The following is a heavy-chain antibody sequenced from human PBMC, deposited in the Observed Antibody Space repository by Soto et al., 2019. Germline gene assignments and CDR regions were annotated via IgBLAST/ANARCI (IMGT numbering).Heavy chain of an antibody. J-gene: IGHJ4*02. V-gene: IGHV3-72*01. CDR3: VRATYFSDSSGYTRCLDY. CDR2: SRDKPQGYST. CDR1: GFTVRDHN. D-gene: IGHD3-22*01. Sequence: PGGSPGLSCAGSGFTVRDHNIDRVRPATGKGLEWVGRSRDKPQGYSTAYAASVKGRFTTSRDESKNSAYLQMNSLKTEYTAVYYCVRATYFSDSSGYTRCLDYWGQGTLVTVSS.